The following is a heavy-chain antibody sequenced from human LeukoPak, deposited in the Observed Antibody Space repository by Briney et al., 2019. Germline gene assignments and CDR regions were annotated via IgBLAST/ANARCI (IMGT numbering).Heavy chain of an antibody. CDR1: GGTFSSYA. J-gene: IGHJ5*01. D-gene: IGHD6-19*01. Sequence: SVKVSYKASGGTFSSYAISWVRQAPGQGLEWMGRIIPIFGTANYAQKFQGGVTITTDESTSTAYMELSSLRSEDTAVYYCARDGYSSGWFDYWGQGTLVTVSS. CDR2: IIPIFGTA. CDR3: ARDGYSSGWFDY. V-gene: IGHV1-69*05.